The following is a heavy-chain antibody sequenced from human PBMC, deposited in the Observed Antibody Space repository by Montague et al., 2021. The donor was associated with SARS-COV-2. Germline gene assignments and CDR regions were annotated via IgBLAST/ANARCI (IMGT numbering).Heavy chain of an antibody. V-gene: IGHV4-34*01. CDR1: GGFFSSY. CDR3: ASHCGGGRCYFGMDV. CDR2: VSHGGGT. Sequence: SETLSLTCDVYGGFFSSYWSWIRQPPGRGLEWVGQVSHGGGTNYNPSLXXRFTISVDTSKNQVSLKLSSVTAADTAVYYCASHCGGGRCYFGMDVWGQGTTVTVSS. J-gene: IGHJ6*02. D-gene: IGHD2-15*01.